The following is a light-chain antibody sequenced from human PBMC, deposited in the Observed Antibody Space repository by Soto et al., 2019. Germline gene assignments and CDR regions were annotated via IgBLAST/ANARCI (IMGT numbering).Light chain of an antibody. CDR2: DVS. Sequence: QSVLTQPASVSGSPGQSITSSCTGTSSDVGGYNYVSWYQQHPGKAPKFIIYDVSNRPSGVSNRFSGSKSGNTASLTISGLQAEDEADYYCSSYTTSNTRQIVFGTGTNVTV. J-gene: IGLJ1*01. CDR3: SSYTTSNTRQIV. V-gene: IGLV2-14*01. CDR1: SSDVGGYNY.